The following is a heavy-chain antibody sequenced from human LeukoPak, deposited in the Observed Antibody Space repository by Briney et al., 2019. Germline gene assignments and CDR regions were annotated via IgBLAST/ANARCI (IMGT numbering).Heavy chain of an antibody. V-gene: IGHV3-48*03. Sequence: GGSLRLSCAASGFTFSNYAMSWVRQAPGKGLEWVSYISSSGSTIYYADSVKGRFTISRDNAKNSLYLQMSSLRAEDTAVYYCVRQVAYNWFDPWGQGTLVTVSS. CDR2: ISSSGSTI. D-gene: IGHD2-15*01. CDR3: VRQVAYNWFDP. J-gene: IGHJ5*02. CDR1: GFTFSNYA.